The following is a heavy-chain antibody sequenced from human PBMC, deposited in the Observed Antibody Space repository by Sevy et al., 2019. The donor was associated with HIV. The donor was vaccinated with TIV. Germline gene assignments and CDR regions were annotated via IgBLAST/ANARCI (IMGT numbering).Heavy chain of an antibody. D-gene: IGHD3-10*01. J-gene: IGHJ5*02. V-gene: IGHV3-13*01. CDR3: ARVTVRGEGFDP. CDR2: IGTLFDT. Sequence: GGSPRLSCAASGFTFSSYDFHWVRQATGNGLEWVSTIGTLFDTYYPDSVKGRFTISRDNAKNTLYLQMNSLRAEDTAVYYCARVTVRGEGFDPWGQGTLVTVSS. CDR1: GFTFSSYD.